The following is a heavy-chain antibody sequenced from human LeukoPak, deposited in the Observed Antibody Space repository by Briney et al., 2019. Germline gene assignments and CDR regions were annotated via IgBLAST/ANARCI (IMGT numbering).Heavy chain of an antibody. V-gene: IGHV4-4*02. CDR3: AREAADSSGPGAFDI. CDR1: GGSISSSNW. D-gene: IGHD3-22*01. J-gene: IGHJ3*02. CDR2: IYHSGST. Sequence: PSGTLSLTCAVSGGSISSSNWWSWVRQPPGKGLEWIGEIYHSGSTNYNPSLKSRVTISVDKSKNQFSLKLSSVTAADTAVYYCAREAADSSGPGAFDIWGQGTMVTVTS.